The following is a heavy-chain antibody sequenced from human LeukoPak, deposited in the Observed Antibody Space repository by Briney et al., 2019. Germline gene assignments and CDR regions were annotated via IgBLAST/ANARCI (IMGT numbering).Heavy chain of an antibody. J-gene: IGHJ4*02. CDR1: GFTVTNNY. D-gene: IGHD5-12*01. CDR2: IYSGGSA. Sequence: GGSLSLSCAASGFTVTNNYVSWVRQAPGKGLEWVSVIYSGGSAYYADSVKGRFTVSRDIAKNTLYLQMNSLRAEDTALYYCAATLWGYSNDWSSFDYWGQGTLVTVSS. V-gene: IGHV3-53*01. CDR3: AATLWGYSNDWSSFDY.